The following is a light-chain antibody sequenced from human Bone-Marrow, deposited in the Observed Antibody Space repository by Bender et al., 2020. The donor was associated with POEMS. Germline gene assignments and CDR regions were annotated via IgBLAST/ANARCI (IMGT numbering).Light chain of an antibody. Sequence: QSDLTQPASVSGSPGQSITIYCTGSSSDVGGYDYVSWYQHYPGGAPKLIIFDVNNRPSGVSSRFSGAKSGNTASLTISGLRAEDEADYYCSSYTIRSSLVFGGGTKLTVL. CDR3: SSYTIRSSLV. CDR1: SSDVGGYDY. V-gene: IGLV2-14*03. J-gene: IGLJ2*01. CDR2: DVN.